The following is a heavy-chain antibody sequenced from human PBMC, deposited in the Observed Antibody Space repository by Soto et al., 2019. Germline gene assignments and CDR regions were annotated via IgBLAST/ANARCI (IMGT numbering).Heavy chain of an antibody. D-gene: IGHD6-13*01. CDR3: ARVGLFPLGYSSSWYPRETGYYYYGMDV. CDR2: IYYSGST. J-gene: IGHJ6*02. V-gene: IGHV4-59*01. CDR1: GGSISSYY. Sequence: PSETLSLTCTVSGGSISSYYWSWIRQPPGKGLEWIGYIYYSGSTNYNPSLKSRVTISVDTSKNQFSLKLSSVTAADTAVYYCARVGLFPLGYSSSWYPRETGYYYYGMDVWGQGTTVTVSS.